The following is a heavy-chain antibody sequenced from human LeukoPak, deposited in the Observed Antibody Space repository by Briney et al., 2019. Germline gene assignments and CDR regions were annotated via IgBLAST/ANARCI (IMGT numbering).Heavy chain of an antibody. J-gene: IGHJ4*02. CDR3: AKDFYGDYVVDY. V-gene: IGHV3-23*01. Sequence: GGSLRLSCAASGFTFSSYAMSRVRQAPGKGLEWVSAISGSGGSTYYADSVKGRFTISRDNSKNTLYLQMNSLRAEDTAVYYCAKDFYGDYVVDYWGQGTLVTVSS. CDR2: ISGSGGST. D-gene: IGHD4-17*01. CDR1: GFTFSSYA.